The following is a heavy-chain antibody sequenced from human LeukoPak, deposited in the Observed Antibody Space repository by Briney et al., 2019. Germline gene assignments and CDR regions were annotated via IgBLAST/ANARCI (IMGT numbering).Heavy chain of an antibody. CDR3: ARDLKYSSGWYDSDY. CDR2: ISSSSSYI. D-gene: IGHD6-19*01. Sequence: GGSLRLSCAASGFTFSSYSMNWVRQAPGKGLEWVSSISSSSSYIYYADSVKGRFTISRDNAKNSLYLQMNSLRAEDTAVYYCARDLKYSSGWYDSDYWGQGTLVTVSS. CDR1: GFTFSSYS. V-gene: IGHV3-21*01. J-gene: IGHJ4*02.